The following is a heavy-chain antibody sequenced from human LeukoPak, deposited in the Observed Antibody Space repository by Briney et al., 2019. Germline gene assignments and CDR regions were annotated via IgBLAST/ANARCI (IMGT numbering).Heavy chain of an antibody. CDR2: ISGSGGST. CDR1: RFTFSSYA. CDR3: ANRPRYGGNSYYHYGIDV. J-gene: IGHJ6*02. V-gene: IGHV3-23*01. Sequence: GGSLRLSCAASRFTFSSYAMRWVRQAPGKGLWWVSAISGSGGSTYYADSVKGRFTISRDNSKNTLYLQMIRLRGVDTAVYYCANRPRYGGNSYYHYGIDVWGQGTTVTVSS. D-gene: IGHD4-23*01.